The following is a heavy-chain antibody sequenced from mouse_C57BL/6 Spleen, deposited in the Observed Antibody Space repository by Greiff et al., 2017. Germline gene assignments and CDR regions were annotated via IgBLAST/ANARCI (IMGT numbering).Heavy chain of an antibody. V-gene: IGHV5-6*01. J-gene: IGHJ1*03. Sequence: EVKLMESGGVLVKPGGSLKLSCAASGFTFSSYGMSWVRPTPDKRLEWVATISSGGSYTYYPDSVKGRFTISRDNAKNTLYLQMSSLKSEDTAMYYCARHPYYYGSSYDWYFDVWGTGTTVTVSS. CDR2: ISSGGSYT. CDR3: ARHPYYYGSSYDWYFDV. D-gene: IGHD1-1*01. CDR1: GFTFSSYG.